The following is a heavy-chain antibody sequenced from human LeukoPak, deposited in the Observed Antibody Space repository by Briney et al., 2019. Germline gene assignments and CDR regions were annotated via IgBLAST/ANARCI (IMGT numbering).Heavy chain of an antibody. CDR3: ARDLPMIVVGFPRNIDY. Sequence: PGASVKVSCKASGYTFTSYGISWVRQAPGQGLEWMGWISAYNGNTNYAQKLQGRVTMTTDTSTSTAYMELRSLRSDDTAVYYCARDLPMIVVGFPRNIDYWGQGTLVTVSS. J-gene: IGHJ4*02. D-gene: IGHD3-22*01. CDR1: GYTFTSYG. CDR2: ISAYNGNT. V-gene: IGHV1-18*01.